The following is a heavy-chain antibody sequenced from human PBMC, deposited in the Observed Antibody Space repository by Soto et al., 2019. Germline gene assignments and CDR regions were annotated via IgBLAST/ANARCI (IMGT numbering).Heavy chain of an antibody. CDR3: AKDPYSSSWVFDY. D-gene: IGHD6-13*01. CDR1: GFTFRSYA. J-gene: IGHJ4*02. CDR2: ISGVGVST. Sequence: EVQLLESGGGLVQPGGSLRLSCAASGFTFRSYAMAWVRQAPGKGLEWVALISGVGVSTYYADSVKGRFTISRDNSKNTLYLQMNSLRAEDTAVYYCAKDPYSSSWVFDYWGQGTLVTVSS. V-gene: IGHV3-23*01.